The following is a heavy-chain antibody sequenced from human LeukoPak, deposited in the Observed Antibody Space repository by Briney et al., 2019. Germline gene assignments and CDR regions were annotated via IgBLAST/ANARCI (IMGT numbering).Heavy chain of an antibody. V-gene: IGHV1-46*01. J-gene: IGHJ5*02. CDR3: AREKVKALGSGWYGTFDP. CDR2: INPSGGST. Sequence: ASVTVSCTASGYTFTSYYMHWVRQAPGQGLEWMGIINPSGGSTSYAQKFQGRVTMTRDTSTSTVYMELSSLRSEDTAVYYCAREKVKALGSGWYGTFDPWGQGTLVTVSS. CDR1: GYTFTSYY. D-gene: IGHD6-19*01.